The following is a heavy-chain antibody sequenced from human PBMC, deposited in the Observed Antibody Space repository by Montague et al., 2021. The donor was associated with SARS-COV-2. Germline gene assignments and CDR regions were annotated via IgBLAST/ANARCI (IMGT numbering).Heavy chain of an antibody. CDR3: ARGKLDFPIVVLGASTRTYFDS. CDR2: VDQSGNT. D-gene: IGHD2-15*01. CDR1: GGSFRNYY. Sequence: SETLSLICAVYGGSFRNYYWSWIRQSPGKGLEWIGEVDQSGNTNYNPSLKSRVTISADISKNQFSVKLASATAADTGIYYCARGKLDFPIVVLGASTRTYFDSWGQGTPVTVSS. V-gene: IGHV4-34*01. J-gene: IGHJ4*01.